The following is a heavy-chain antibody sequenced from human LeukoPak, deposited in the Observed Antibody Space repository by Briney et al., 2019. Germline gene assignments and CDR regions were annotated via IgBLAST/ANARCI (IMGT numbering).Heavy chain of an antibody. CDR3: ASATITIFGVVIPYYFDY. CDR2: IKQDGSEK. J-gene: IGHJ4*02. Sequence: GGSLRLSCAASGFTFSSYWMSWVRQAPGKGLEWVANIKQDGSEKYYVDSVKGRFTISRDNAKNSLYLQMNSLRAEDTAVYYCASATITIFGVVIPYYFDYWGQGTLVTVSS. D-gene: IGHD3-3*01. V-gene: IGHV3-7*01. CDR1: GFTFSSYW.